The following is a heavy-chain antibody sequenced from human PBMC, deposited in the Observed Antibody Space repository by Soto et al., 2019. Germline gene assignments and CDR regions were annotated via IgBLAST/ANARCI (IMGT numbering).Heavy chain of an antibody. V-gene: IGHV1-2*04. CDR2: INPNSGGT. J-gene: IGHJ4*02. Sequence: GASVKVSCKAFGYTFTGYYMHWVRQAPGQGVEWMGWINPNSGGTNYAQKFQGWVTMTRDTSISTAYMELSRLRSDDTAVYYCARGLITMVRGVIMYYFDYWGQGTLVTVSS. D-gene: IGHD3-10*01. CDR1: GYTFTGYY. CDR3: ARGLITMVRGVIMYYFDY.